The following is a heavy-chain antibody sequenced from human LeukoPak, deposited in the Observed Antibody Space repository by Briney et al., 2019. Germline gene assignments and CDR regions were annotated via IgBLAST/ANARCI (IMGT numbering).Heavy chain of an antibody. CDR1: GFTFSSYW. CDR2: INSDGSGT. CDR3: ARDSGTTDFDY. V-gene: IGHV3-74*01. J-gene: IGHJ4*02. Sequence: PGGSLRLSCAASGFTFSSYWMHWVRHAPGKGLVWVSRINSDGSGTRYADSVKGRFTISRDNAKNTLYLQMNTLRAEDTAVYYCARDSGTTDFDYWGQGTLVTVSS. D-gene: IGHD2/OR15-2a*01.